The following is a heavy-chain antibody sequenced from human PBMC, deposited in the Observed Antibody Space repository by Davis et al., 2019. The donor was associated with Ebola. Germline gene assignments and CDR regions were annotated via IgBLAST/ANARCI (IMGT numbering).Heavy chain of an antibody. Sequence: ASVKVSCKSSGYTFTSYGISWVRQAPGQRLEWMGWMNPHNGNTNYAQNVQGRVIMTSDTATTTAYMEVGSLRSDDTAVYYCARAQFPTTSDHWGQGTLVTVSS. D-gene: IGHD1-1*01. V-gene: IGHV1-18*04. J-gene: IGHJ4*02. CDR3: ARAQFPTTSDH. CDR1: GYTFTSYG. CDR2: MNPHNGNT.